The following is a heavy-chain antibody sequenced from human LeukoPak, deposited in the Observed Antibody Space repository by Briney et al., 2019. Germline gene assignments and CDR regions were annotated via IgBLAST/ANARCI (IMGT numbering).Heavy chain of an antibody. CDR3: ARDSGYRSSFDY. CDR1: GFTFSSYW. CDR2: IISDESST. V-gene: IGHV3-74*01. J-gene: IGHJ4*02. Sequence: GGSLRLSCAASGFTFSSYWMHWVRQAPGKGLVWVSRIISDESSTSYADSVKGRFTISRDNAKNTLYLQMNSLRAEDTAVYYCARDSGYRSSFDYWGQGTLVTVSS. D-gene: IGHD6-13*01.